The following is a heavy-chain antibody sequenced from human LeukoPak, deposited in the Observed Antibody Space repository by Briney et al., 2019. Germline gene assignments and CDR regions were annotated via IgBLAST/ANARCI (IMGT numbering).Heavy chain of an antibody. CDR2: ICSSGSTI. J-gene: IGHJ4*02. D-gene: IGHD3-10*01. CDR1: GFTFSDYY. V-gene: IGHV3-11*01. Sequence: GGSLRLSCAASGFTFSDYYMSWIRQAPGKGLEWVSYICSSGSTIYYADSVKGRFTISRDNARNSLYLQMNSLRAEDTAVYYCARDMRPVWFVERTRGSFDYWGQGTLVTVSS. CDR3: ARDMRPVWFVERTRGSFDY.